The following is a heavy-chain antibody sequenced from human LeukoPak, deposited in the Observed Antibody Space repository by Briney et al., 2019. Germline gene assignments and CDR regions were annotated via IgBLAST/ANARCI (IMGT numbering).Heavy chain of an antibody. J-gene: IGHJ6*03. Sequence: PGGSLRLSCAASGFTVSSNYMSWVRQAPGKGLEWVSAISGSGGSTYYADSVKGRFTISRDNSKNTLYLQMNSLTAEDTAVYYCAKDKGTMVRGNYYYMDVWGKGTTVTISS. D-gene: IGHD3-10*01. V-gene: IGHV3-23*01. CDR3: AKDKGTMVRGNYYYMDV. CDR2: ISGSGGST. CDR1: GFTVSSNY.